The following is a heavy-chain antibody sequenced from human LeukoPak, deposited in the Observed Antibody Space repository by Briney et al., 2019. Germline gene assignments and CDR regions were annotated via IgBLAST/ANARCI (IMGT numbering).Heavy chain of an antibody. D-gene: IGHD3-10*01. CDR2: ISAYNGNT. CDR1: GYTFTSYG. J-gene: IGHJ4*02. Sequence: ASVKVSCKASGYTFTSYGISWVRQAPGQGLEWMGWISAYNGNTNYAQKLQGRVTMTTDTSTSTAYMELRSLRSDDTAVYYCATRRITMVRGVYDYWGQGTLVTVSS. V-gene: IGHV1-18*01. CDR3: ATRRITMVRGVYDY.